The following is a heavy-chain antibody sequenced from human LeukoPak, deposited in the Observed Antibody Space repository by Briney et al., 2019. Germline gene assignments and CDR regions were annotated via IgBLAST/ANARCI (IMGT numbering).Heavy chain of an antibody. D-gene: IGHD5/OR15-5a*01. CDR3: ARGSGVDRASSVSGYLDH. V-gene: IGHV4-34*01. J-gene: IGHJ4*02. Sequence: SETLSLTCAVYGGSFSGYFWSWIRRPPGRGLEWIGEINHSGSTNYNPSLKSRVTISVDTSKSQFSLTLTSMTAADTAVYYCARGSGVDRASSVSGYLDHWGQGTRVTVSS. CDR1: GGSFSGYF. CDR2: INHSGST.